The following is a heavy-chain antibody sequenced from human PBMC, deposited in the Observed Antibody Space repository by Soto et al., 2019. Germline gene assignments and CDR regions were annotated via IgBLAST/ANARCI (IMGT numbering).Heavy chain of an antibody. Sequence: QVQLQQRGAGLLKPSETLSLTCAVYGGSFSGYYWSWIRHPPGKGQEWIGEINHSGSTNYNPSIKSRVTRSVDTSKNQFSLKLSSVAAADAAVYYCARVSLIYEGRGPNDYWGQGTLVTVSS. J-gene: IGHJ4*02. D-gene: IGHD3-22*01. CDR1: GGSFSGYY. CDR2: INHSGST. CDR3: ARVSLIYEGRGPNDY. V-gene: IGHV4-34*01.